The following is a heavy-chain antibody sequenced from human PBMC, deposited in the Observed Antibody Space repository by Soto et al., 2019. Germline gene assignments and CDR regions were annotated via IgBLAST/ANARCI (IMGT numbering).Heavy chain of an antibody. Sequence: SETLSLTCTVSGGSISSSNYYWGWIRQSPGKGLEWIGSINYSGNTYYNPSLTGRVTISVDTSQSQFSMKLSSVTAADTAVYYCASVATYYYDSSGDNWFDPWGQGTLVTVSS. CDR3: ASVATYYYDSSGDNWFDP. CDR1: GGSISSSNYY. V-gene: IGHV4-39*01. J-gene: IGHJ5*02. CDR2: INYSGNT. D-gene: IGHD3-22*01.